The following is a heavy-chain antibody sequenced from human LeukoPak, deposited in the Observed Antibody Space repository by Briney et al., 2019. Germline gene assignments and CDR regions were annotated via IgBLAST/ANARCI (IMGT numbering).Heavy chain of an antibody. Sequence: GGSLRLSCAASGFTFRSYGMHWVRQAPGKGLEWVAVIWYDGSNKYYADSVKGRFTISRDNSKNTLYLQMNSLRAEDTAVYYCARDPRPVVPAFRYFDYWGQGTLVTVSS. V-gene: IGHV3-33*01. CDR2: IWYDGSNK. CDR3: ARDPRPVVPAFRYFDY. D-gene: IGHD2-2*01. CDR1: GFTFRSYG. J-gene: IGHJ4*02.